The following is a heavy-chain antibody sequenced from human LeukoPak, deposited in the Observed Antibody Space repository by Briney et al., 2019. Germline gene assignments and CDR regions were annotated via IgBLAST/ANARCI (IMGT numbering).Heavy chain of an antibody. Sequence: GGSLRLSCAASGFTFRSYAMTWVRQAPGKGLEWVSTISMSDARTYYADSVKGRFTISRDNSKNTLYLQMNSLRPDDTAVYYCAKDLSAGHFDYWGQGSLVTVSS. V-gene: IGHV3-23*01. CDR3: AKDLSAGHFDY. CDR2: ISMSDART. J-gene: IGHJ4*02. D-gene: IGHD6-13*01. CDR1: GFTFRSYA.